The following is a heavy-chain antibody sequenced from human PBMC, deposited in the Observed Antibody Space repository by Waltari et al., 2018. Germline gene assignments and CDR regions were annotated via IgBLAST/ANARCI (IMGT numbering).Heavy chain of an antibody. CDR2: INPDGTDT. J-gene: IGHJ4*02. D-gene: IGHD1-7*01. V-gene: IGHV3-74*01. CDR3: ARGPFSYSSGTQSH. Sequence: EVRLVESGGGSVQPGESLRLSCVVSGFTFANFWMHWVHQVPGKGLMWVSRINPDGTDTTYADSVKGRFTMSRDNSRNTLYLEMTGLRVDDSAVYYCARGPFSYSSGTQSHWGRGALVTVSS. CDR1: GFTFANFW.